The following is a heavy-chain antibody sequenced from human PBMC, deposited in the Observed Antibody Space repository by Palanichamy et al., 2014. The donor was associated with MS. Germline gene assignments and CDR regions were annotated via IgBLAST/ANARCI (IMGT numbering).Heavy chain of an antibody. Sequence: QVQLQESGPGLVKPSETLSLTCAVSGYSISSGYYWGWIRQPPGKGLEWIGSIYHSGSTYYNPSLKSRVTISVDTSKNQFSLKLSSVTAADTAVYYCARVTIAFYFDYWGQGTLVTVSS. V-gene: IGHV4-38-2*01. CDR2: IYHSGST. CDR3: ARVTIAFYFDY. J-gene: IGHJ4*02. CDR1: GYSISSGYY. D-gene: IGHD3-10*01.